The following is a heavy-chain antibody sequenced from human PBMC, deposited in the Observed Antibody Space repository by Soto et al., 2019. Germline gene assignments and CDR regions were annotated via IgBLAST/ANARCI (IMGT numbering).Heavy chain of an antibody. CDR2: MIPMFRTG. J-gene: IGHJ3*02. D-gene: IGHD3-3*01. CDR1: EGTVSSYA. V-gene: IGHV1-69*13. Sequence: VKVSCKACEGTVSSYAISGVRQAPAQGREWMGGMIPMFRTGNYAQKFQGRVTITAAKSTSTAYMELSSLRSEDQAVYYCASLWYYDFWSGYSEDDFDIWGQGTMVTVSS. CDR3: ASLWYYDFWSGYSEDDFDI.